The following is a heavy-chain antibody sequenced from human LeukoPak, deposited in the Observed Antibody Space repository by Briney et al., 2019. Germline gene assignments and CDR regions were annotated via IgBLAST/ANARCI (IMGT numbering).Heavy chain of an antibody. CDR3: ARVGTVSLDDAFDI. D-gene: IGHD4-11*01. Sequence: GRSLRLSCAASGFTFDDYAMHWVRQAPGKGLEWVSGISWNSGSIGYADSVKGRFTISRDNAKNSLYLQMNSLRAEDTALYYCARVGTVSLDDAFDIWGQGTMVTVSS. CDR1: GFTFDDYA. J-gene: IGHJ3*02. V-gene: IGHV3-9*01. CDR2: ISWNSGSI.